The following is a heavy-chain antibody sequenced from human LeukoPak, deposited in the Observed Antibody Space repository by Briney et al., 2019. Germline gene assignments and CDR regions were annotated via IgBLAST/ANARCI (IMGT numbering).Heavy chain of an antibody. Sequence: VASVKVSCKASGYTFTGYYMHWVRQAPGQGLEWMGWINPNSGGTNYAQKFQGRVTMTRDTSISTAYMELSRLRSDDTAVYYCARDGGPGYNWFDPWGQGTLVTVSS. CDR2: INPNSGGT. CDR1: GYTFTGYY. J-gene: IGHJ5*02. CDR3: ARDGGPGYNWFDP. V-gene: IGHV1-2*02. D-gene: IGHD2-15*01.